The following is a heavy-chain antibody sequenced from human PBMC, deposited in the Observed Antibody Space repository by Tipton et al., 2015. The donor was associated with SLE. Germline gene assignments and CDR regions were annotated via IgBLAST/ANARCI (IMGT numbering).Heavy chain of an antibody. D-gene: IGHD2-15*01. CDR3: ARGIGSVDI. CDR1: GGSISSGGYF. V-gene: IGHV4-61*02. Sequence: TLSLTCTVSGGSISSGGYFWTWIRQPAGKGLEWIGRIYTSGSTSYNPSLKSRVTISVDTSKKQSSLKLSSVTAADTAVYYCARGIGSVDIWGQGTMVTVSS. J-gene: IGHJ3*02. CDR2: IYTSGST.